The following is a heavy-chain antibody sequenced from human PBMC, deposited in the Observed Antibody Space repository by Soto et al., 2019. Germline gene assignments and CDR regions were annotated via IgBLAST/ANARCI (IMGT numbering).Heavy chain of an antibody. V-gene: IGHV3-33*01. CDR2: IWHDGSHK. CDR3: ARDQREKWFGELDFDY. CDR1: GFTFSNSG. J-gene: IGHJ4*02. Sequence: QVQLVESGGGVVQPGRSLRLSCKASGFTFSNSGMHWVRQAPGKGLEWVAVIWHDGSHKYYADSVKGRFTISRDNSNNTVFLQMNTLRAEDPAVYYCARDQREKWFGELDFDYWGQGTLVTVSS. D-gene: IGHD3-10*01.